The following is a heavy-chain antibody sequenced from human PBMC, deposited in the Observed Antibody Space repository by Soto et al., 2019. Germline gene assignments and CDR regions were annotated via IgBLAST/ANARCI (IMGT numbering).Heavy chain of an antibody. CDR2: ISSSSSYT. J-gene: IGHJ6*02. CDR1: GFTFSDYY. D-gene: IGHD3-3*01. V-gene: IGHV3-11*06. Sequence: GGSLRLSCAASGFTFSDYYMSWIRQAPGKGLEWVSYISSSSSYTNYADSVKGRFTISRDNAKNSLYLQMNSLRAEDTAVYYCARDFTIFGVVIPHYYGMDVWGQGTTVTVSS. CDR3: ARDFTIFGVVIPHYYGMDV.